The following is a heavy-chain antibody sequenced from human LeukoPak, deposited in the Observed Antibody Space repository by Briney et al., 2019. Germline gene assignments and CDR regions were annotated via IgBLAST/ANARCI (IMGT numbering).Heavy chain of an antibody. J-gene: IGHJ4*02. CDR1: GFTLSSYA. CDR2: ISGSGGST. CDR3: AKAIFGGGYNSFDY. Sequence: GGSLRLSCAASGFTLSSYAMSWVRQAPGKGLEWVSAISGSGGSTYYADSVKGRFTISRDNSKNTLYLQMNSLRAEDTAVYYCAKAIFGGGYNSFDYWGQGTLVTVSS. D-gene: IGHD5-24*01. V-gene: IGHV3-23*01.